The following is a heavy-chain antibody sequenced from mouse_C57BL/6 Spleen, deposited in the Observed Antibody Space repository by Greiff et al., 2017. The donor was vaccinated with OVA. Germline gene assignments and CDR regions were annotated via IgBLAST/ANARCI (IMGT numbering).Heavy chain of an antibody. CDR1: GYTFTSYW. Sequence: QVQLKQPGAELVKPGASVKLSCKASGYTFTSYWMHWVKQRPGRGLEWIGRIDPNSGGTKYNEKFKSKATLTVDKPSSTAYMQLSSLTSEDSAVYYCARSYTMITGAWFAYWGQGTLVTVSA. D-gene: IGHD2-4*01. V-gene: IGHV1-72*01. CDR2: IDPNSGGT. J-gene: IGHJ3*01. CDR3: ARSYTMITGAWFAY.